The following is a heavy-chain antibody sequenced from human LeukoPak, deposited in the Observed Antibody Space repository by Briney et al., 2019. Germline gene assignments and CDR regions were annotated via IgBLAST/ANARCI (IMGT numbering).Heavy chain of an antibody. CDR1: GFNFRSYW. J-gene: IGHJ3*02. CDR2: IKQDGKGK. Sequence: GGSLRLSCAASGFNFRSYWMSWVRQAPGKGLEWVANIKQDGKGKYYVDSVKGRFTISRDNARNSLYLQMNSLRAEETAVYYCAREGYCSGDTCYQDDAFDIWGQGTMVTVSS. D-gene: IGHD2-15*01. V-gene: IGHV3-7*01. CDR3: AREGYCSGDTCYQDDAFDI.